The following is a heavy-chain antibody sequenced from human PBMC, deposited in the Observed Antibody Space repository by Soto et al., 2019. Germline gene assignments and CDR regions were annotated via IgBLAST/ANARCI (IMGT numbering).Heavy chain of an antibody. V-gene: IGHV4-34*01. CDR1: GGSFSGYY. D-gene: IGHD5-18*01. Sequence: SETLSLTCAVYGGSFSGYYWSWIRQPPGKGLEWIGEINHSGSTNYNPSLKSRVTISVDTSKNQFSLKLSSVTAADTAVYYCAEKRGDGYSYGWRAFDYWGQGTLVTVPS. CDR2: INHSGST. J-gene: IGHJ4*02. CDR3: AEKRGDGYSYGWRAFDY.